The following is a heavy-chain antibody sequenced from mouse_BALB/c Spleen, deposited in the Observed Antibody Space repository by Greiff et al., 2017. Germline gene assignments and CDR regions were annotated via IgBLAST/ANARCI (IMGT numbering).Heavy chain of an antibody. Sequence: EVKLVESGGGLVQPGGSLKLSCAASGFTFSSYTMSWVRQTPEKRLEWVAYISNGGGSTYYPDTVKGRFTISRDNAKNTLYLQMSSLKSEDTAMYYCARLYYYGSSYYAMDYWGQGTSVTVSS. J-gene: IGHJ4*01. CDR3: ARLYYYGSSYYAMDY. V-gene: IGHV5-12-2*01. D-gene: IGHD1-1*01. CDR1: GFTFSSYT. CDR2: ISNGGGST.